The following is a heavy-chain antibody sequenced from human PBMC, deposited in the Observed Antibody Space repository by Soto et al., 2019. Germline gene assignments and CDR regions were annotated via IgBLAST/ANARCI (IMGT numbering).Heavy chain of an antibody. V-gene: IGHV3-7*01. CDR1: GFTFGSYW. J-gene: IGHJ4*01. CDR3: ARDSGYDSGSSVDHYLDY. D-gene: IGHD3-10*01. CDR2: IMKDGSVK. Sequence: PGGSLRLSCAASGFTFGSYWMSWVRQTPGKGLEWLGTIMKDGSVKKYVDSVKGRFTVSRDSAKNSLYLQMDSLRVEDTAVYYCARDSGYDSGSSVDHYLDYWGHGTLVTVS.